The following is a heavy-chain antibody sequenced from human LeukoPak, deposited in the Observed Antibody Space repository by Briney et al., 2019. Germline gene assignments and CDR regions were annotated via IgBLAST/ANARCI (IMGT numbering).Heavy chain of an antibody. CDR2: ISYDGSNK. V-gene: IGHV3-30*03. Sequence: GGSLRLSCAASGFTFSNYGMHWVRQAPGKGLEWVAVISYDGSNKYYADSVKGRITISRDNSKNTLYLQMNSLRAEDTAVYFCAVPQWELLTWGQGTLVTVSS. CDR1: GFTFSNYG. CDR3: AVPQWELLT. D-gene: IGHD1-26*01. J-gene: IGHJ5*02.